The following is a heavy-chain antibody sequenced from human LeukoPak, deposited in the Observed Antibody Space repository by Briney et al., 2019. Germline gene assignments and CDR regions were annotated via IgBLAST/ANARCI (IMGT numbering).Heavy chain of an antibody. CDR2: IKQDGSEK. D-gene: IGHD6-13*01. V-gene: IGHV3-7*01. CDR3: ARVDGYSSSWYPFDY. CDR1: RFTFSSYW. Sequence: TGGSLRLSCAASRFTFSSYWMSWVRQAPGKGLEWGANIKQDGSEKYYVDSVKGRFTISRDNATNSLYLQMNSLRAEDTAVYYCARVDGYSSSWYPFDYWGQGTLVTVSS. J-gene: IGHJ4*02.